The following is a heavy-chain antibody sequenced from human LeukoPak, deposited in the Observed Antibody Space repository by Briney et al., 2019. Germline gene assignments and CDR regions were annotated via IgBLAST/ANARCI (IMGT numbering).Heavy chain of an antibody. V-gene: IGHV3-15*01. D-gene: IGHD3-9*01. CDR1: GLPFSNAW. Sequence: GGSLRLSCAASGLPFSNAWMSWVRQAPGKGLEWVGRIKGKIDGGTKEHAAPVKGRFTISRDDSKNTLYLQMNSLKTEDTAVYYCTTVGLYDILTGHYHDSFDRWGQGTMVTVSS. CDR3: TTVGLYDILTGHYHDSFDR. J-gene: IGHJ3*01. CDR2: IKGKIDGGTK.